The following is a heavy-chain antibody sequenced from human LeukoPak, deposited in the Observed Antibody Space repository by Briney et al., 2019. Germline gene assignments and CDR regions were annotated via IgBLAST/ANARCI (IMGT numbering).Heavy chain of an antibody. CDR3: ASGWGPYTSGWYFEH. V-gene: IGHV3-33*01. Sequence: PGGSLRLSCVASGFTFSNHGMHWVRQAPGKGLEWVALIWYDGTETYYAVSVKGRFTVSRDDSKSTVYLQMNSLGADDTAVYYCASGWGPYTSGWYFEHWGLGALVTVS. CDR1: GFTFSNHG. D-gene: IGHD6-19*01. CDR2: IWYDGTET. J-gene: IGHJ4*02.